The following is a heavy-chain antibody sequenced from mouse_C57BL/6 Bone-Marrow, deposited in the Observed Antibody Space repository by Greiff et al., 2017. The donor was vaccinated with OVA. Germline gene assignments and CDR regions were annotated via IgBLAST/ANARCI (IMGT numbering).Heavy chain of an antibody. CDR3: ARDKTGIWYFDV. J-gene: IGHJ1*03. CDR1: GYSITSGYY. Sequence: DVKLQESGPGLVKPSQSLSLTCSVTGYSITSGYYWNWIRQFPGNKLEWMGYISYDGSNNYNPSLKNRISITRDTSKNQFFLKLNSVTTEDTATYYCARDKTGIWYFDVWGTGTTVTVSS. CDR2: ISYDGSN. V-gene: IGHV3-6*01. D-gene: IGHD4-1*01.